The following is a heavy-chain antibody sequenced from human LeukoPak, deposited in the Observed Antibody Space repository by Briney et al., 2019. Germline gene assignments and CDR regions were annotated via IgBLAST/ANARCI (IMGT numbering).Heavy chain of an antibody. D-gene: IGHD2-2*02. CDR3: AGHSFDTVDALDV. CDR1: GFNFNSYW. Sequence: GESLKISCEASGFNFNSYWVGWVRQMPGKGLEWMGIIYPGDYDTRYSPSFQGHVTISVDKSISTAYLQWRSLRASDTAMYFCAGHSFDTVDALDVWGQGTIVTVSA. CDR2: IYPGDYDT. V-gene: IGHV5-51*01. J-gene: IGHJ3*01.